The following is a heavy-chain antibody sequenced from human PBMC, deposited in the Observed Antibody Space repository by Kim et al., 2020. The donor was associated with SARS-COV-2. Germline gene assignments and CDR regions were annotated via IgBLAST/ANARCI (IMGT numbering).Heavy chain of an antibody. CDR2: IQYDGGFK. Sequence: GGSLRLSCAASGFTFSSHAIHWVRRAPGKGLEWVAVIQYDGGFKYYAESVKGHFTISRDNSKNTLYLQMNSLRAEDTAVYYCAKDNYGTLDYWARGTLVTVPS. V-gene: IGHV3-30*02. D-gene: IGHD4-17*01. CDR3: AKDNYGTLDY. CDR1: GFTFSSHA. J-gene: IGHJ4*02.